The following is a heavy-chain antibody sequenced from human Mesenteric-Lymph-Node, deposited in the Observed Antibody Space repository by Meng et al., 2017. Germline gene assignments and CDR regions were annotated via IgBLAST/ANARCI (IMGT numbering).Heavy chain of an antibody. V-gene: IGHV1-18*01. CDR2: ISAYNGNT. J-gene: IGHJ6*02. CDR3: ARDWYCSSTSCYDNYYYGMDV. Sequence: ASVKVSCKASGYTFTSYGISWVRQAPGQGLEWMGWISAYNGNTNYAQKLQGRVTMTTDTSTSTAYMELRSLRSDDTAVYYCARDWYCSSTSCYDNYYYGMDVWGQGTTVTVSS. CDR1: GYTFTSYG. D-gene: IGHD2-2*01.